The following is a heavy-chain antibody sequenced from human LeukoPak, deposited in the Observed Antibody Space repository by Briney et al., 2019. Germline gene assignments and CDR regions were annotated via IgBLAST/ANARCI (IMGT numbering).Heavy chain of an antibody. Sequence: GGSLRLSCAASGFTFSSYSMNWVRQAPGKGLEWVSSISSSSSYIYYADSVKGRFTISRDNAKNSLYLQMNSLRAEDTAVYYCAKDRERWLQLYYFDYWGQGTLVTVSS. CDR1: GFTFSSYS. CDR2: ISSSSSYI. D-gene: IGHD5-24*01. CDR3: AKDRERWLQLYYFDY. V-gene: IGHV3-21*01. J-gene: IGHJ4*02.